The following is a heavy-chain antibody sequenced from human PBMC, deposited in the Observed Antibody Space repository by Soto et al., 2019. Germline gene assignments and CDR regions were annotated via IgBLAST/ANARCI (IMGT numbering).Heavy chain of an antibody. CDR3: ARGTYCGSDCYWTLDY. J-gene: IGHJ4*02. CDR1: GASISDYF. CDR2: FYYGETT. D-gene: IGHD2-21*02. V-gene: IGHV4-59*01. Sequence: PPETLSLTCTVAGASISDYFWTWIRQPPGKGLEWIGYFYYGETTNKKSSLNSRFTVSVDTSKSQFSLKVTSVTTADTAVYYCARGTYCGSDCYWTLDYWGQGKMVT.